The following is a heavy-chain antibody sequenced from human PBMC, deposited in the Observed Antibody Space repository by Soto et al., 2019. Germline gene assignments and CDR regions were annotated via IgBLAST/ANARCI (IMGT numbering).Heavy chain of an antibody. J-gene: IGHJ6*03. Sequence: PSETLSLTCTVSGCSISSYYWSWIRQPPGKGLEWIGYIYYSGSTNYNPSLKNSVTISLDTSKDKFSLRLSSVTAADTAVYYCASGSAVTTRYYYYYMDDWGKGTTVTVSS. V-gene: IGHV4-59*01. CDR2: IYYSGST. D-gene: IGHD4-17*01. CDR1: GCSISSYY. CDR3: ASGSAVTTRYYYYYMDD.